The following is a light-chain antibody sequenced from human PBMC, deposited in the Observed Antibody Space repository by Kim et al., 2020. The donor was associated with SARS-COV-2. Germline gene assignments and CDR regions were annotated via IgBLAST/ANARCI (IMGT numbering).Light chain of an antibody. CDR2: AAS. Sequence: SSSVGDRVTITCRASQSLISYFNWYQPNPGKAPKLLIYAASSLPSGVPSRFSGSGSGTDFTLAISSLQPEDFATYYCQQSYSTPPTFGGGTKLEI. V-gene: IGKV1-39*01. J-gene: IGKJ4*01. CDR3: QQSYSTPPT. CDR1: QSLISY.